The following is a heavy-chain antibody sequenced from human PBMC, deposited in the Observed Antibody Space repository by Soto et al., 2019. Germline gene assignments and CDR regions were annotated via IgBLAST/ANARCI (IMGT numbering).Heavy chain of an antibody. Sequence: SETLSLTCAVYGGSFSGYYWSWIRQPPGKGLEWIGEINHSGSTNYNPSLKSRVTISVDTSKNQFSLKLSSVTAADTAVYYCARGTVIGVVIIWNWFDPWGQGTLVTVSS. J-gene: IGHJ5*02. D-gene: IGHD3-3*01. CDR1: GGSFSGYY. CDR3: ARGTVIGVVIIWNWFDP. CDR2: INHSGST. V-gene: IGHV4-34*01.